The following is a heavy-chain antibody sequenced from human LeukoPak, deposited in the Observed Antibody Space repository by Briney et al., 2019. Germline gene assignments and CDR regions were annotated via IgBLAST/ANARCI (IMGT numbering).Heavy chain of an antibody. CDR3: AKVLAVTSYGAKSVFDH. D-gene: IGHD4-23*01. CDR2: IWYDGSNK. Sequence: GGSLRLSCAASGFTFSNYGMHWVRQAPGKGLEWVAFIWYDGSNKYYADSVKGRLTISRDNSKNTVYLQMNSLRAEGTAVYYCAKVLAVTSYGAKSVFDHWGQGTLVTVSS. J-gene: IGHJ4*02. V-gene: IGHV3-30*02. CDR1: GFTFSNYG.